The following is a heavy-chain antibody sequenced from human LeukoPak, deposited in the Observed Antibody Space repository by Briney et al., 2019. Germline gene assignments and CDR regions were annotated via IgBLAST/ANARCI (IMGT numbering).Heavy chain of an antibody. V-gene: IGHV3-33*01. CDR1: GFTFSSYG. Sequence: SGGSLRLSCAASGFTFSSYGMHWVRQAPGKGLEWVAVIWYDGSNKYYADSVKGRFTISRDNSKNTLYLQMNSLRAEDTALYYCARDRVPSDAPPYGMDVWGQGTTVTVSS. J-gene: IGHJ6*02. CDR2: IWYDGSNK. CDR3: ARDRVPSDAPPYGMDV. D-gene: IGHD1-1*01.